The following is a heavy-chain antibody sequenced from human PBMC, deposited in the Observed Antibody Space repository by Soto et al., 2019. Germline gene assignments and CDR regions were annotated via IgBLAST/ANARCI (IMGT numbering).Heavy chain of an antibody. CDR2: IDPSDSYT. Sequence: GESLKISCKGSGYSFTIYWISWVRQMPGKGLEWMGRIDPSDSYTNYSPSFQGHVTISADKSISTAYLQWSSLKASDTAMYYCARRRNYDILTGYYPTPFDPWGQGTLVTVSS. V-gene: IGHV5-10-1*01. D-gene: IGHD3-9*01. CDR3: ARRRNYDILTGYYPTPFDP. CDR1: GYSFTIYW. J-gene: IGHJ5*02.